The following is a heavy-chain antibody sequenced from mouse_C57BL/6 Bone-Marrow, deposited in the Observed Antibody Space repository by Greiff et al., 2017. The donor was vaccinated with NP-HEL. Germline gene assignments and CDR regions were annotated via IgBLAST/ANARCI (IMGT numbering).Heavy chain of an antibody. CDR2: ILPGSGSP. CDR1: GYTFTGYW. CDR3: ARKPHYYGSSFYAMDY. J-gene: IGHJ4*01. V-gene: IGHV1-9*01. Sequence: QVQLQQSGAELMKPGASVKLSCKATGYTFTGYWIEWVKQRPGHGLEWIGEILPGSGSPNYNEKFKGKATFTADTSSNPADMQLSILTTKDSAIYFCARKPHYYGSSFYAMDYWGQGTSVTVSS. D-gene: IGHD1-1*01.